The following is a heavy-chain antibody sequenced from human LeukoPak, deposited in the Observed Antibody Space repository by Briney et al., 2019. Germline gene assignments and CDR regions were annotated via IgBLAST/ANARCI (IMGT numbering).Heavy chain of an antibody. CDR1: GNYW. CDR3: ARADGSSSLGVDY. Sequence: GGSLRLSCAASGNYWMHWVRQAPGKGLVWVSHINSDGSWTGYADSVKGRFTISRDNSKNTVYVQMNSLRAEDTAVYYCARADGSSSLGVDYWGQGTLVTVSS. D-gene: IGHD6-6*01. V-gene: IGHV3-74*01. J-gene: IGHJ4*02. CDR2: INSDGSWT.